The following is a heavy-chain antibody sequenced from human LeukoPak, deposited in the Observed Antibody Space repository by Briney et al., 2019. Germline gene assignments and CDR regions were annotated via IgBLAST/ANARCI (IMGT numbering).Heavy chain of an antibody. CDR2: IYSGGST. J-gene: IGHJ6*02. Sequence: GGSLRLSCAASGFTVSSNYMSWVRQAPGKGLEWVSVIYSGGSTYYADSVKGRFTISRDNSKNTLYLQMNSLRAEDTAVYYCARAATRLYGMDVWGQGTRSPSP. CDR1: GFTVSSNY. CDR3: ARAATRLYGMDV. V-gene: IGHV3-53*01. D-gene: IGHD2-15*01.